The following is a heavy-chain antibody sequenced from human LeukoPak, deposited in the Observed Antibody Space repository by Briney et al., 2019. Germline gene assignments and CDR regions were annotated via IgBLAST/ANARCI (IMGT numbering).Heavy chain of an antibody. V-gene: IGHV4-38-2*02. D-gene: IGHD3-22*01. J-gene: IGHJ4*02. CDR2: ISDSGST. CDR3: ARETFYFDSSGSIRGGYFDY. CDR1: GYSISSGYY. Sequence: SETLSLTCTVSGYSISSGYYWGWLRPSPGKGLEWIGSISDSGSTFSNPSLKGRVSISVDTSKNQFSLKLSSVNAADTAVFYCARETFYFDSSGSIRGGYFDYWGQGTLVTVSS.